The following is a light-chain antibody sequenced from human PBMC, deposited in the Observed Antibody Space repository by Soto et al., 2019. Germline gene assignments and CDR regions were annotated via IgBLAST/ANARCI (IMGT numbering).Light chain of an antibody. Sequence: QSVLTQPPSASGSPGQSVTISCTGSSSDVGGYEYVSWYQQHPGKAPKLIIYEVIKRPSGVPDRFSGSKSGNTASLTVSGLQAEDEADYYCSSYAGSNNLHVLFGGGTQLTV. J-gene: IGLJ2*01. CDR1: SSDVGGYEY. CDR2: EVI. V-gene: IGLV2-8*01. CDR3: SSYAGSNNLHVL.